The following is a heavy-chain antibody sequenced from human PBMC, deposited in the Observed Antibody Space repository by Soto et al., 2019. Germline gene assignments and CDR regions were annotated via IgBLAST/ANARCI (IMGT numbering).Heavy chain of an antibody. J-gene: IGHJ3*02. Sequence: QLQLQESGPGLVKPSETLSLTCTVSGGSISSSSYYWGWIRQPPGKGLEWIGSIYYSGSTYYNPSLKSRVTISVDTSKNQFSLKLSSVTAADTAVYYCARRGGELGTAFDIWGQGTMVTVSS. CDR1: GGSISSSSYY. V-gene: IGHV4-39*01. CDR2: IYYSGST. CDR3: ARRGGELGTAFDI. D-gene: IGHD1-26*01.